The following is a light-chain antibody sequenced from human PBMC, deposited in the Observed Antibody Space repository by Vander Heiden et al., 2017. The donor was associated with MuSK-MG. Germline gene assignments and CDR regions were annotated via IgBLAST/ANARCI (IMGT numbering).Light chain of an antibody. V-gene: IGKV1-39*01. Sequence: DIQLTQSPSSLSASVGDRVTITSRASQSISNYLNWYQQKPGKTPKVLIYAASSLQSGVPSRFSGSGSGTDFTLTISSLQPEDFATYYCQQSYSTPQAFGQGTKVEIK. CDR1: QSISNY. CDR2: AAS. CDR3: QQSYSTPQA. J-gene: IGKJ1*01.